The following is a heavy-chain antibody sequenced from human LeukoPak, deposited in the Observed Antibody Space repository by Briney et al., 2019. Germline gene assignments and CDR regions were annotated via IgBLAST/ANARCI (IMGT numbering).Heavy chain of an antibody. D-gene: IGHD6-13*01. Sequence: ASETLSLTCTVSGGSISSYYWSWIRQPPGKGLEWIGYIYYSGSTNYNPSLKSRVTISVDTSKNQFSLKLSSVTAADTAVYYCARDRQQLGYYYYGMDVWAKGPRSPSPQ. CDR1: GGSISSYY. CDR3: ARDRQQLGYYYYGMDV. CDR2: IYYSGST. J-gene: IGHJ6*04. V-gene: IGHV4-59*01.